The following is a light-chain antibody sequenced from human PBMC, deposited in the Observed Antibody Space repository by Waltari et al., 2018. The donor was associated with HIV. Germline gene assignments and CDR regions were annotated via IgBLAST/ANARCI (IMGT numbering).Light chain of an antibody. CDR1: SSAFGFSGY. CDR2: EVT. Sequence: QSALTQPASVSGSPGQSITISCPGTSSAFGFSGYISWYQQVPDKVPKVIIYEVTSRPSGVSNRFSGSKSGHTASLIISGLQAEDEGDYFCTSYTANDTLLFGGGTKVTVL. V-gene: IGLV2-14*01. J-gene: IGLJ2*01. CDR3: TSYTANDTLL.